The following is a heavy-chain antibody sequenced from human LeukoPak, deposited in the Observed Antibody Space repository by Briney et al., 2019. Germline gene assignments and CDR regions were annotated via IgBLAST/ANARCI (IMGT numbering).Heavy chain of an antibody. CDR3: ARGGTDGMDV. CDR2: IYYSGST. V-gene: IGHV4-39*07. J-gene: IGHJ6*02. Sequence: SETLSLTCTVSGGSISSSSYYWGWIRQPPGKGLEWIGSIYYSGSTNYNPSLKSRVTISVDTSKNQFSLKLSSVTAADTAVYYCARGGTDGMDVWGQGTTVTVPS. CDR1: GGSISSSSYY. D-gene: IGHD1-14*01.